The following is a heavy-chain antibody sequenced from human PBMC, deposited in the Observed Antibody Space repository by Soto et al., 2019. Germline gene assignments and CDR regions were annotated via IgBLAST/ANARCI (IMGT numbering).Heavy chain of an antibody. J-gene: IGHJ3*02. Sequence: QVQLVESGGGVVQPGRSLILSCAASGFTFDDYSMHWVRQAPGKGLEWVALISYDGGTTHYGDSVKGRFTISRDDSKNTLFLQMNSLRSEDTAVYYCARPHIRSAWNDGFDIWGQGTMVTVSS. V-gene: IGHV3-30*03. CDR2: ISYDGGTT. CDR3: ARPHIRSAWNDGFDI. D-gene: IGHD1-1*01. CDR1: GFTFDDYS.